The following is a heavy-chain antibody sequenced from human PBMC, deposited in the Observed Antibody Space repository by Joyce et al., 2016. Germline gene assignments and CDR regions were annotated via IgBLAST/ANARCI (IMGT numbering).Heavy chain of an antibody. D-gene: IGHD3-16*02. Sequence: EVQLVESGGGLVKSGGSLRLSCAASGFTFSNNSMNWVRQAPGKGLEWFSSISSNTSFIYYAESVKGRFTISRDNAKNSLYLQMNSLRAEDTAVYYCARGLIVFDYWGQGTLVTVSS. V-gene: IGHV3-21*01. J-gene: IGHJ4*02. CDR1: GFTFSNNS. CDR3: ARGLIVFDY. CDR2: ISSNTSFI.